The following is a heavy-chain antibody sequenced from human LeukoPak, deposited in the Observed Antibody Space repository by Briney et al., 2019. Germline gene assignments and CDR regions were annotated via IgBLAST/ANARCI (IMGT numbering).Heavy chain of an antibody. Sequence: SETLSLTCIVSGGSISSNNYYWGWIRQPPGKGLEWIGRVYYSGSTHYNPSLKSRVTISVDTSKNQFSLKLSSVTAADTAVYYCARHGSYYDSSGYFPFEDWGQGTLVTVS. CDR3: ARHGSYYDSSGYFPFED. CDR1: GGSISSNNYY. CDR2: VYYSGST. J-gene: IGHJ4*02. V-gene: IGHV4-39*01. D-gene: IGHD3-22*01.